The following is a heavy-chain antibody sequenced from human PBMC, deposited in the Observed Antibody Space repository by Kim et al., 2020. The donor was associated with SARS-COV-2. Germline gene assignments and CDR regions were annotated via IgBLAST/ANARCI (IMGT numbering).Heavy chain of an antibody. J-gene: IGHJ5*02. CDR1: GGSISSSSYY. V-gene: IGHV4-39*07. D-gene: IGHD6-13*01. CDR3: ARVGQQLLGSWFDP. CDR2: IYYSGST. Sequence: SETLSLTCTVSGGSISSSSYYWGWIRQPPGKGLEWIGSIYYSGSTYYNPSLKSRVTISVDTSKNQFSLKLSSVTAADTAVYYCARVGQQLLGSWFDPWGQGTLVTVSS.